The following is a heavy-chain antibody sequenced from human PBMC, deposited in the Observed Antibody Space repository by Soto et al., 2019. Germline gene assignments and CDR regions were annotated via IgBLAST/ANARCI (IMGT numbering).Heavy chain of an antibody. CDR3: ARGGPLDTAMVHHGFDY. J-gene: IGHJ4*02. Sequence: ASVKVSCKASGYTFTSYGISWVRQAPGQGLEWMGWISAYNGNTNYAQKLQGRVTMTTDTSTSTAYMELRSLRSDDTAVYYCARGGPLDTAMVHHGFDYWGQGTLVTVSS. D-gene: IGHD5-18*01. CDR2: ISAYNGNT. CDR1: GYTFTSYG. V-gene: IGHV1-18*01.